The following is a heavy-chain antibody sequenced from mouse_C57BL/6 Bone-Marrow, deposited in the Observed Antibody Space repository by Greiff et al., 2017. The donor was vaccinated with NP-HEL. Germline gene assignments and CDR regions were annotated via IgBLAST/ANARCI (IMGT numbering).Heavy chain of an antibody. J-gene: IGHJ3*01. CDR2: IPPNSGST. Sequence: QVQLQQPGAELVKPGASVKLSCKASGYTFTSYWMHWVKQRPGPGLEWIGMIPPNSGSTNYNEKFKSKATLTVDKSSSTAYMQLSSLTSEDSAVYYCARDIKNYGSSWFAYWGKGTLVTVSA. CDR3: ARDIKNYGSSWFAY. V-gene: IGHV1-64*01. D-gene: IGHD1-1*01. CDR1: GYTFTSYW.